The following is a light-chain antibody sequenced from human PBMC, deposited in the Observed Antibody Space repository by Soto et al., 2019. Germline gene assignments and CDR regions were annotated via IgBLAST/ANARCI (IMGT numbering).Light chain of an antibody. V-gene: IGKV1-5*01. CDR3: QPYNSSSRT. CDR2: DAS. J-gene: IGKJ1*01. CDR1: QSISSW. Sequence: SPRSKSPASMCAAVGKRVDLGGRDSQSISSWLAWYQQKPGKAPKLLIYDASSLESGVPSMFICRGSATEVTGPRSSLQPDDFAPYYGQPYNSSSRTFGQGTKVDIK.